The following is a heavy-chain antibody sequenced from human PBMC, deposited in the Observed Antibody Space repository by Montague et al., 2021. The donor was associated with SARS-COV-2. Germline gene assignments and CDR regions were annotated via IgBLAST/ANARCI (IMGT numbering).Heavy chain of an antibody. CDR3: AREVAGCHGDCNDY. J-gene: IGHJ4*02. V-gene: IGHV3-48*03. D-gene: IGHD2-21*02. CDR1: GFAFSRYE. Sequence: SLSLSCAASGFAFSRYEMNWVRQAPGKGLEWIAYISSSGGSIQYADFMMGRFTISRDNARNSLYLQMNSLRAEDTAVYYCAREVAGCHGDCNDYWGQGTLVTVSS. CDR2: ISSSGGSI.